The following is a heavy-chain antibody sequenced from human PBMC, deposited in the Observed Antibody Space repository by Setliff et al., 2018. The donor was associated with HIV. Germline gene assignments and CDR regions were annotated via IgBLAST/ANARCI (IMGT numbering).Heavy chain of an antibody. CDR2: INPSGGST. V-gene: IGHV1-46*01. CDR3: ARDLPWDCGGDYYYYYMDV. CDR1: GGIFTSCA. Sequence: ASVKVSCKASGGIFTSCAFDWVRQAPGQGLEWMAIINPSGGSTTYAQRFQGRVTMTRDTSISTAYMELSRLRSDDTAVYYCARDLPWDCGGDYYYYYMDVWGKGTTVTVSS. D-gene: IGHD2-21*01. J-gene: IGHJ6*03.